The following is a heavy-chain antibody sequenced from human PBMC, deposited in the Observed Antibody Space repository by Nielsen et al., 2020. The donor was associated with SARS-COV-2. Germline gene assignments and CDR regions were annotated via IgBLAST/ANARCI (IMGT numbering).Heavy chain of an antibody. D-gene: IGHD6-6*01. CDR3: SRVCGVIAARSYNWFDP. V-gene: IGHV4-34*01. Sequence: SETLSLTCAVYGGSFSGYYWSWIRQPPGKGLEWIGEINHSGSTNYNPSLKSRVTISVDTSKNQFSLKLISVTAADTAVYYCSRVCGVIAARSYNWFDPWGQGTLVTVSS. CDR2: INHSGST. J-gene: IGHJ5*02. CDR1: GGSFSGYY.